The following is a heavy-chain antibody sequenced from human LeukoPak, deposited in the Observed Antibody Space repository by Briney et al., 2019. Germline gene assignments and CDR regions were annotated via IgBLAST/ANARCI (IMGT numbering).Heavy chain of an antibody. Sequence: GGSLRLTCAASGFTFSSDSMNWVRQAPGKRLEWVASITSSSSYTYYAGSVKGRFTISRDNAKNSLYLQMNSLRAEDTAVYYCAKAADIQDESDYWGQGTLVTVSS. CDR2: ITSSSSYT. J-gene: IGHJ4*02. CDR1: GFTFSSDS. D-gene: IGHD5-12*01. V-gene: IGHV3-21*01. CDR3: AKAADIQDESDY.